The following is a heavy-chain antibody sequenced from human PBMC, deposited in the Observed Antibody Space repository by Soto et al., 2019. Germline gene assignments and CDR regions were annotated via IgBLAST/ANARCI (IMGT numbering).Heavy chain of an antibody. Sequence: PGGSLRLSCAASGFTFSSYWMSWVRQAPGKGLEWVAVISYDGSNKYYADSVKGRFTISRDNSKNTLYLQMNSLRAEDTAVYYCAKDDYPYYYYYGMDVWGQGTTVTVSS. CDR2: ISYDGSNK. V-gene: IGHV3-30*18. D-gene: IGHD4-17*01. CDR1: GFTFSSYW. J-gene: IGHJ6*02. CDR3: AKDDYPYYYYYGMDV.